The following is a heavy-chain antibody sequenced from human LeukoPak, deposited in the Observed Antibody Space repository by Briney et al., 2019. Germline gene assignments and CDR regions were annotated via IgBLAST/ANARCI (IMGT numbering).Heavy chain of an antibody. V-gene: IGHV3-74*01. D-gene: IGHD3-22*01. CDR1: GFTFSSYW. Sequence: GGSLRLSCAASGFTFSSYWVHWVRQAPGKGLVWVSRINSDGSSTSYADSVKGRFTISRDNAKNTLYLQMNSLRAEDTAVYYCARATLYYYDSSGYIDYWGQGTLVTVSS. J-gene: IGHJ4*02. CDR2: INSDGSST. CDR3: ARATLYYYDSSGYIDY.